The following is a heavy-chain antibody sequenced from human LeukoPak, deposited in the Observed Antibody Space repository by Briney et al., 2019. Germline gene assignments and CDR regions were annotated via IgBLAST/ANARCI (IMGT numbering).Heavy chain of an antibody. CDR3: ARDFYYYGSGSYYFDY. CDR2: IYTSGST. D-gene: IGHD3-10*01. Sequence: NSSETLSLTCTVSGGSISSYYWSWIRQPAGKGLEWIGRIYTSGSTNYNPSLKSRVTMSVDTSKNQFSLKLSSVPAADTAVYYCARDFYYYGSGSYYFDYWGQGTLVTVSS. CDR1: GGSISSYY. J-gene: IGHJ4*02. V-gene: IGHV4-4*07.